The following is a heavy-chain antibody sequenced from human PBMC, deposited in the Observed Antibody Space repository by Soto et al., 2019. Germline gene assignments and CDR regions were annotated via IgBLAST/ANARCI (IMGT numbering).Heavy chain of an antibody. CDR3: ARHDRTYYDFWSGANWFDP. CDR2: IYYSGST. Sequence: SETLSLTCTVSGGSISSSSYYWGWIRQPPGKGLEWIGYIYYSGSTNYNPSLKSRVTISVDTSKNQFSLKLSSVTAADTAVYYCARHDRTYYDFWSGANWFDPWGQGTLVTVSS. CDR1: GGSISSSSYY. V-gene: IGHV4-61*05. J-gene: IGHJ5*02. D-gene: IGHD3-3*01.